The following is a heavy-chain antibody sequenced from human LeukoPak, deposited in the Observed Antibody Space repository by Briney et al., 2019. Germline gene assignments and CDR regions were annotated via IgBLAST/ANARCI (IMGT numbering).Heavy chain of an antibody. Sequence: SETLSLTCTVSGGSISSYYWSWIRQPPGKGLEWIGYIYYSGSTNYNPSLKSRVTISVDTSKNQFSLKLSSVTAADTAVYYCARHGYGDDVGNWFDPWGQGTLVSVSS. V-gene: IGHV4-59*08. CDR3: ARHGYGDDVGNWFDP. D-gene: IGHD2-2*03. J-gene: IGHJ5*02. CDR2: IYYSGST. CDR1: GGSISSYY.